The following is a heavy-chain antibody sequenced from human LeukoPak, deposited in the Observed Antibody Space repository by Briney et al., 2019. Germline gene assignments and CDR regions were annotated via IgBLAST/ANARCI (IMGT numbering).Heavy chain of an antibody. CDR1: GFTFSSDW. CDR3: ARSRTYGDYGRGLDY. V-gene: IGHV3-74*01. Sequence: GGSLRLSCAASGFTFSSDWMHWVRQAPGKGLVWVSRIRGDGRSTSYADSVKGRFTISRDNAKNTLYLQMNSLRAEDTAVYYCARSRTYGDYGRGLDYWGQGTLVTVSS. J-gene: IGHJ4*02. CDR2: IRGDGRST. D-gene: IGHD4-17*01.